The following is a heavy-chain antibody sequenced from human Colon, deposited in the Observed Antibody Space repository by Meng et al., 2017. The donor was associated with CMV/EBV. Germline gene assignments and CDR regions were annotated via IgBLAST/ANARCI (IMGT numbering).Heavy chain of an antibody. Sequence: GESLKISCAASGFIVSSNYMSWVRQAPGRGLEWVSVIYSGGSTYYTDSVKGRFTISRDNAKNSLYLHMNSLRAEDTAVYYCARDQPGIIDFDYWGQGALVTVSS. J-gene: IGHJ4*02. CDR1: GFIVSSNY. D-gene: IGHD3-10*01. CDR3: ARDQPGIIDFDY. V-gene: IGHV3-53*01. CDR2: IYSGGST.